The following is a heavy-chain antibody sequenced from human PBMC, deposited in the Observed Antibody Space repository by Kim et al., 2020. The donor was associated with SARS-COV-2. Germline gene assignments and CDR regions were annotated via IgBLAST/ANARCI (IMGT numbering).Heavy chain of an antibody. D-gene: IGHD1-26*01. V-gene: IGHV3-30*18. Sequence: GGSLRLSCAASGFTFSSYGMHWVRQAPGKGLEWVAVISYDGSNKYYADSVKGRFTISRDNSKNTLYLQMNSLRAEDTAVYYCAKDEGGSYFPYYYYYYMDVWGKGTTVTVSS. CDR2: ISYDGSNK. J-gene: IGHJ6*03. CDR3: AKDEGGSYFPYYYYYYMDV. CDR1: GFTFSSYG.